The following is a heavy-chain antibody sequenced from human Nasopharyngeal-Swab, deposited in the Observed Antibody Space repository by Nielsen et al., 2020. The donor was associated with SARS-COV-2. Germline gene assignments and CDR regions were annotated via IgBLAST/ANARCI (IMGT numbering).Heavy chain of an antibody. CDR1: GGSISSYY. V-gene: IGHV4-59*13. J-gene: IGHJ4*02. D-gene: IGHD3-22*01. CDR2: IYYSGST. CDR3: ARGSGYYDSSGYSDY. Sequence: SETLSLTCTVSGGSISSYYWSWIRQPPGKGLEGIGYIYYSGSTNYHSSLKSRVTISVDTSKNQFSLKLSSVTAADTAVYYCARGSGYYDSSGYSDYWGQGTLVTVSS.